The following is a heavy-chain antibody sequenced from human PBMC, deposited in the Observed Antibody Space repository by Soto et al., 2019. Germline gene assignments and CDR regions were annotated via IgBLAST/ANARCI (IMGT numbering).Heavy chain of an antibody. D-gene: IGHD6-19*01. Sequence: SVKISCKASVGTFSSYAISWVRQAPGQELEWMGGIIPIFGTANYAQKFQGRATITADESTTTAYMDLSSLRSEDTAISCCARPASNGWYEYWGQGTTVTVSS. CDR2: IIPIFGTA. CDR1: VGTFSSYA. V-gene: IGHV1-69*13. CDR3: ARPASNGWYEY. J-gene: IGHJ4*02.